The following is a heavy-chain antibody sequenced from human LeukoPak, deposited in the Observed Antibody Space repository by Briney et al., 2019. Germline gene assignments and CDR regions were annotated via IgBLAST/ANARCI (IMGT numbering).Heavy chain of an antibody. J-gene: IGHJ4*02. D-gene: IGHD3-10*01. CDR2: ISSSGSTI. CDR3: ARLRGLIDH. V-gene: IGHV3-11*01. Sequence: PGGSLRLSCAASGFTFSDYYMSWIRQAPGKGLEWVSYISSSGSTIYYADSVKGRFTVSRDNAKNSLYLHMNSLGVDDTAVYYCARLRGLIDHWGQGALVTVSS. CDR1: GFTFSDYY.